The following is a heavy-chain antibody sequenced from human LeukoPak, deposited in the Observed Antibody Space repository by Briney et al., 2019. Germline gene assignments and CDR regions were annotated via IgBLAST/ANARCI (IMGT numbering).Heavy chain of an antibody. J-gene: IGHJ5*02. Sequence: GASVKVSCKASGYTFTSYGISWVRQAPGQGLEWMGWISAYNGNTNYAQKLQGRVTMTTDTSTSTAYMELRSLRSDDTAVYYCARTYSSSWYQTNRHYNWFDPWGQGTLVTVSS. CDR3: ARTYSSSWYQTNRHYNWFDP. CDR2: ISAYNGNT. V-gene: IGHV1-18*01. D-gene: IGHD6-13*01. CDR1: GYTFTSYG.